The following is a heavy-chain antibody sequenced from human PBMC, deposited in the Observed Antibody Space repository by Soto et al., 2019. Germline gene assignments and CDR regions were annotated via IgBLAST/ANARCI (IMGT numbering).Heavy chain of an antibody. CDR3: ARDGGWYGDYFSADAFGI. J-gene: IGHJ3*02. Sequence: GGSLRLSCAASGFTFSSYGMHWVRQAPGKGLEWVAVIWYDGSNKYYADSVKGRFTISRDNSKNTLYLQMNSLRAEDTAVYYCARDGGWYGDYFSADAFGIWGQGTMVTVSS. CDR1: GFTFSSYG. CDR2: IWYDGSNK. V-gene: IGHV3-33*01. D-gene: IGHD4-17*01.